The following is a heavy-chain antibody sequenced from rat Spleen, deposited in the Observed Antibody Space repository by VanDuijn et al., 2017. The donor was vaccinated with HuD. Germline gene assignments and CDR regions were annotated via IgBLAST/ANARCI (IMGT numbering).Heavy chain of an antibody. V-gene: IGHV5S13*01. J-gene: IGHJ2*01. CDR1: GFSFSTYG. Sequence: EVKLVESGGGLVQPGRSLKLSCAASGFSFSTYGMAWVRQAPTKGLEWVASISTGGSYTFYRDSVKGRFTISRDNAKSILYLQMDSLRSEDTATYYCAREFDYFDYWGQGVMVTVSS. CDR3: AREFDYFDY. CDR2: ISTGGSYT.